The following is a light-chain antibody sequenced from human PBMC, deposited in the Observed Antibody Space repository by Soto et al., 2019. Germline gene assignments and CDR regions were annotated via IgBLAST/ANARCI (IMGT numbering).Light chain of an antibody. Sequence: DIQMTQSPSSLSASVGDRVTITCRASQSISSYLNWYQQKPGKVPKLLIYAASSLQSGVPSRFSGSGSGTDFTLTISSLQPEDFATYYCQQSYSTPRTFGLGTKVDIK. CDR2: AAS. CDR1: QSISSY. J-gene: IGKJ1*01. V-gene: IGKV1-39*01. CDR3: QQSYSTPRT.